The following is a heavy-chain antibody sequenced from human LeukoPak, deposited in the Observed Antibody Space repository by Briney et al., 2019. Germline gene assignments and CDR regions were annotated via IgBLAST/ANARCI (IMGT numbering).Heavy chain of an antibody. D-gene: IGHD3-22*01. Sequence: GGSLRLSCAASGFIFEDYTMHWVRQAPGKTLEWVALISWDGTTYYADSVKGRFTISRDNSKDSLYLQMDTLRSEDTAFYYCVKDLSYESSGSFFDFWGQGTLVTVS. CDR3: VKDLSYESSGSFFDF. CDR2: ISWDGTT. V-gene: IGHV3-43*01. J-gene: IGHJ4*02. CDR1: GFIFEDYT.